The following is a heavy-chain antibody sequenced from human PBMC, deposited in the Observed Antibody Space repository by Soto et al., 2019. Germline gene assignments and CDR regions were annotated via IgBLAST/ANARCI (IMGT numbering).Heavy chain of an antibody. CDR3: ARDFRRVVMSGVPFDY. Sequence: QVQLMQSGAEVKKPGASVKVSCKASGYTFTSYGISWVRQAPGQGLEWMGWISAYNGNTNYAQKLQGRVTMTTDTSTSTAYMELRSLRSDDTAVYYCARDFRRVVMSGVPFDYWGQGTLVTVSS. V-gene: IGHV1-18*01. CDR2: ISAYNGNT. CDR1: GYTFTSYG. J-gene: IGHJ4*02. D-gene: IGHD3-3*01.